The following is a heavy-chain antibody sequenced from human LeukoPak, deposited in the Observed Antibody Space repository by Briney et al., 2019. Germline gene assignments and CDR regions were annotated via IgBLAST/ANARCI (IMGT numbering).Heavy chain of an antibody. CDR3: ARSAMYYYDSSGPYYFDY. CDR1: GGSISSGDYY. CDR2: IYYGGTT. D-gene: IGHD3-22*01. V-gene: IGHV4-30-4*01. Sequence: ASQTLSLTCTDSGGSISSGDYYWSWIRQPPGKGLERIVYIYYGGTTYYNPSLKSRVTISVDRSKNQFSLKLNSVTAADTAVYYCARSAMYYYDSSGPYYFDYWGQGTLVTVSS. J-gene: IGHJ4*02.